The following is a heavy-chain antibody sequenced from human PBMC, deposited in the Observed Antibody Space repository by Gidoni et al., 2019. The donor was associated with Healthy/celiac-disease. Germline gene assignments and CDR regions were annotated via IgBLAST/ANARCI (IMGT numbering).Heavy chain of an antibody. CDR2: IYHSGST. CDR3: LVTVVAATSYYFDY. J-gene: IGHJ4*02. Sequence: QVQLQESGPGLVKPSGTLSLTCAVSGGSISSSNWWSWVRQPPGKGLEWIGEIYHSGSTNYNPSLKSRVTISVDKSKNQFALKLISVTAADTAVYYCLVTVVAATSYYFDYWGQGTLVTVSS. D-gene: IGHD2-15*01. V-gene: IGHV4-4*02. CDR1: GGSISSSNW.